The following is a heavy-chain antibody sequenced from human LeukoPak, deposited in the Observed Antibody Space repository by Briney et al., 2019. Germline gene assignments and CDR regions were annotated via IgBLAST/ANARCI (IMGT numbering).Heavy chain of an antibody. Sequence: ASVKLSCKASGYTFTGYYIHWVRQAPGQGLEWMGWINPNSGGTNNAQKFQGRVTMTRDTSISTAYMELSRLRSDDTAVYYCARSAYYYDSSGYYGDDAFDIWGQGTMVTVSS. CDR3: ARSAYYYDSSGYYGDDAFDI. D-gene: IGHD3-22*01. CDR2: INPNSGGT. V-gene: IGHV1-2*02. J-gene: IGHJ3*02. CDR1: GYTFTGYY.